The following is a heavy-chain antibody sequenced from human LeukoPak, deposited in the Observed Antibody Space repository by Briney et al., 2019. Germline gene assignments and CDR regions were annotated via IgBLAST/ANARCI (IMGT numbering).Heavy chain of an antibody. CDR3: ARLSTSVAGGDH. D-gene: IGHD6-19*01. Sequence: PRGSLRLSCTASGFSFSTAWMSSVRQTPAKGLEWVANIKKDGSEEYYVDSVKTRFTISRDNAKNSLYLQLNSLIVEDTAVYYCARLSTSVAGGDHWGQGTLVTVSS. J-gene: IGHJ4*02. CDR2: IKKDGSEE. CDR1: GFSFSTAW. V-gene: IGHV3-7*01.